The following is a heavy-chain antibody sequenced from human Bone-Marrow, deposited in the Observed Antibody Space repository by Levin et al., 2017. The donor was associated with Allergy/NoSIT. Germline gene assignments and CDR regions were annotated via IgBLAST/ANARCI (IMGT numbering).Heavy chain of an antibody. Sequence: AASVKVSCKASGGTFNNHAISWVRQAPGQGLEWMGGIIPIFGAANYAQKFQGRVTITADESTNTAYMELSRLRSEDTAVYYCVRRGGDYYSDGGSSLLEYWGQGTLVTVSS. CDR3: VRRGGDYYSDGGSSLLEY. CDR2: IIPIFGAA. CDR1: GGTFNNHA. D-gene: IGHD3-22*01. J-gene: IGHJ4*02. V-gene: IGHV1-69*13.